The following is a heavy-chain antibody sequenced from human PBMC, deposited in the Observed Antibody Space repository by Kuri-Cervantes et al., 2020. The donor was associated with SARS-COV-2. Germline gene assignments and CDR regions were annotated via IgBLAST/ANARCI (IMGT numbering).Heavy chain of an antibody. Sequence: GGSLRLSCAASGFTFSSYAMHWVRQAPGKGLEWVAVISYDGSNKYYADSVKGRFTISRDNSKSTLYLQLNSLRAEDTAVYYCARDVLTVGLLWFGELFQGGWFDPWGQGTLVTVSS. CDR2: ISYDGSNK. CDR3: ARDVLTVGLLWFGELFQGGWFDP. CDR1: GFTFSSYA. V-gene: IGHV3-30*04. D-gene: IGHD3-10*01. J-gene: IGHJ5*02.